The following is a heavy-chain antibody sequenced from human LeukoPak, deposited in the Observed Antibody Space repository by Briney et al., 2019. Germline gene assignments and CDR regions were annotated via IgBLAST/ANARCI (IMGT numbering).Heavy chain of an antibody. CDR3: AKGGGYYYDTSGYY. CDR2: ISYDGNNE. Sequence: GGSLRLSCAASGFTFSRYAMHWVRQAPGKGLEWVAVISYDGNNEFYADSVKGRFIISRDNSKNTLYLQMNSLRVEDTAVYYCAKGGGYYYDTSGYYWGQEPWSPSPQ. J-gene: IGHJ4*01. D-gene: IGHD3-22*01. CDR1: GFTFSRYA. V-gene: IGHV3-30*18.